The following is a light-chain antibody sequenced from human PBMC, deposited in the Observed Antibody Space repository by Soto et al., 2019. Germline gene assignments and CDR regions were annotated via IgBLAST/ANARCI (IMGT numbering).Light chain of an antibody. Sequence: QAAGTHPRSVSGSPGHAVTISCTGTSSDVGGYDFVSWYQQHPGKAPKLMISDVSKRPSGVPDRFSGSKSGNTASLTISGLQAEDEADYYCCSYAGDLALFGGGTKVTVL. CDR2: DVS. CDR3: CSYAGDLAL. V-gene: IGLV2-11*01. J-gene: IGLJ2*01. CDR1: SSDVGGYDF.